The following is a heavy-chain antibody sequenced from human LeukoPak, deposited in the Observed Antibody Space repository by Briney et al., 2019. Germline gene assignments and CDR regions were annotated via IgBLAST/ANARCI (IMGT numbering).Heavy chain of an antibody. CDR3: ARVTDDYGDSDAFDI. CDR1: GGSFSGYY. Sequence: PSETLSLTCAVYGGSFSGYYWSWLRQPPGKGLEWIGEINHSGSTNYNPSLKSRVTISVDTSKNQFSLKLSSVTAADTAVYYCARVTDDYGDSDAFDIWGQGTMVTVSS. V-gene: IGHV4-34*01. J-gene: IGHJ3*02. CDR2: INHSGST. D-gene: IGHD4-17*01.